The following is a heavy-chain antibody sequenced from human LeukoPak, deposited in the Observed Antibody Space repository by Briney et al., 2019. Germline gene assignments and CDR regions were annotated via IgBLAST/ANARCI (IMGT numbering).Heavy chain of an antibody. V-gene: IGHV1-2*02. J-gene: IGHJ4*02. Sequence: ASVKVSCKASGYTFTGYYIHWVRHAPGQGLEWMGWINPNSGGTNYAKKFQGRVTMTRDTSISTAYMELSSLGSDDTTVYFCAREASEGYFDFWGQGTLVSVSS. CDR2: INPNSGGT. CDR1: GYTFTGYY. CDR3: AREASEGYFDF.